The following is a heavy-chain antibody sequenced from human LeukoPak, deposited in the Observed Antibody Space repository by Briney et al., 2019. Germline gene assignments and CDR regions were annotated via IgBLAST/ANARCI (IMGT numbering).Heavy chain of an antibody. CDR3: ARDKTAGSSGGTHFDY. J-gene: IGHJ4*02. D-gene: IGHD2-15*01. V-gene: IGHV3-7*01. CDR1: GFSFSTYS. Sequence: GGSLRLSCAASGFSFSTYSFSWVRQAPGKGLEWVATIRQDGGERYYVGSVKGRFTISRDNANNSLYLQMNSLRAEDSAVYYCARDKTAGSSGGTHFDYWGQGALVTASS. CDR2: IRQDGGER.